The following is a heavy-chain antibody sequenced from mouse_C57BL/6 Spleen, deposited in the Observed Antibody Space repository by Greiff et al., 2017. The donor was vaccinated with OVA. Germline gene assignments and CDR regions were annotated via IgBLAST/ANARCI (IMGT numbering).Heavy chain of an antibody. D-gene: IGHD2-4*01. Sequence: EVKLMESGAELVRPGASVKLSCTASGFNIKDDYMHWVKQRPEPGLEWIGWIEPENGDTEYDSKFQGKATITADTSSNTAYLQLSSLTSEDTAVYYCTTDYDGGFAYWGQGTLVTVSA. CDR1: GFNIKDDY. J-gene: IGHJ3*01. CDR3: TTDYDGGFAY. V-gene: IGHV14-4*01. CDR2: IEPENGDT.